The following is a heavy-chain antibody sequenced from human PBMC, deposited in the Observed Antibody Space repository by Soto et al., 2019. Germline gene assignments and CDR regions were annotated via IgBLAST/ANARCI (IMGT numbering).Heavy chain of an antibody. J-gene: IGHJ4*02. V-gene: IGHV3-11*06. D-gene: IGHD3-22*01. CDR2: ISSSSSYT. CDR1: GFTFSDYY. CDR3: ARGSKPYYYDSSGSGDLDY. Sequence: AGGSLRLSCAASGFTFSDYYMSWIRQAPGKGLEWVSYISSSSSYTNYADSVKGRFTISRDNAKNSLYLQMNSLRAEDTAVYYCARGSKPYYYDSSGSGDLDYWGQGTLVTVSS.